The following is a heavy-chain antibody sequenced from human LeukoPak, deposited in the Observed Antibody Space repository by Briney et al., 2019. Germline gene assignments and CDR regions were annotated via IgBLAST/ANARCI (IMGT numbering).Heavy chain of an antibody. CDR2: IDHRGSS. D-gene: IGHD6-6*01. CDR1: GESFSAYF. Sequence: SETLSLTCAVHGESFSAYFWSWIRQVPGKGLEWIGEIDHRGSSNYNPPLKSRAAISVDTSKNHFSLSLTSVTAADTAVYYCATRSSTLAAARCFDDWGQGTVVTVSS. V-gene: IGHV4-34*01. CDR3: ATRSSTLAAARCFDD. J-gene: IGHJ4*03.